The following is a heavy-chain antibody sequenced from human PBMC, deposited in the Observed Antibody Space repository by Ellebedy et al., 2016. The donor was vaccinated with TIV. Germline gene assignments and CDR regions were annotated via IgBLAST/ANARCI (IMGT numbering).Heavy chain of an antibody. CDR2: SYKSGNT. J-gene: IGHJ3*02. CDR3: ATSSRGWGYDAFDI. Sequence: GESLKISCAASGVSVSSSDMGWVRQAPGKGLEWVSVSYKSGNTHKAESVKGRFTTSRDNSKNTLDLQMNSLRADDTAVYYCATSSRGWGYDAFDIWGQGTMVTVSS. CDR1: GVSVSSSD. D-gene: IGHD6-19*01. V-gene: IGHV3-53*01.